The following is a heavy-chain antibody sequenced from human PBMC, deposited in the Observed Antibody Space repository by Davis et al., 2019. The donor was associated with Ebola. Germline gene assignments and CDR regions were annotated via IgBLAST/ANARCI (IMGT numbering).Heavy chain of an antibody. CDR2: IYYSGST. V-gene: IGHV4-59*12. J-gene: IGHJ4*02. D-gene: IGHD5-12*01. CDR1: GGSISSYY. Sequence: MPSETLSLTCTVSGGSISSYYWSWIRQPPGKGLEWIGYIYYSGSTNYNPSLKSRVSISVDTSKNKISLKLSFVTAADTAVYYCARGRGNGYSGYRRAFDYWGQGTLVTVSS. CDR3: ARGRGNGYSGYRRAFDY.